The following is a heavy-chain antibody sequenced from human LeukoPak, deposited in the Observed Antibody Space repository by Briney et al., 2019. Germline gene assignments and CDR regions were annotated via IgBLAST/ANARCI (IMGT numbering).Heavy chain of an antibody. D-gene: IGHD3-16*02. J-gene: IGHJ5*02. Sequence: GGSLRLSCAASGFTFSSYSMNWVCQAPGKGLEWVSYISSSSSTIYYADSVKGRFTISRDNAKNSLYLQMNSLRAEDTAVYYCASPAWGTFGGVIAWGQGTLVTVSS. CDR3: ASPAWGTFGGVIA. V-gene: IGHV3-48*01. CDR1: GFTFSSYS. CDR2: ISSSSSTI.